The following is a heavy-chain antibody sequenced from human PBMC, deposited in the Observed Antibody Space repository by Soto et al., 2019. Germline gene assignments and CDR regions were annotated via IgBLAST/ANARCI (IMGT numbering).Heavy chain of an antibody. J-gene: IGHJ4*02. CDR1: GGSTSSSDW. Sequence: QVHLQESGPGLVKPSETLSLTCAISGGSTSSSDWWTWVRQPPGEGLERIGEIHRDGVTNYNSSLKSRLTISLDHSRNQFSLSLTSVTAADAAVYFCAGRPEIHPRWGQGILVPVSS. D-gene: IGHD1-26*01. CDR3: AGRPEIHPR. V-gene: IGHV4-4*02. CDR2: IHRDGVT.